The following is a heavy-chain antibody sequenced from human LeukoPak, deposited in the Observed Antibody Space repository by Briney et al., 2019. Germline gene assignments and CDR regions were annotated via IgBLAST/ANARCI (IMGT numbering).Heavy chain of an antibody. D-gene: IGHD3-22*01. CDR3: ARDYYYDSSGYYVG. V-gene: IGHV1-18*01. CDR1: GYTFTGYG. Sequence: ASVKVSCKTSGYTFTGYGISWVRQAPGQGLEWMGWISAYNGNTNYAQKLQGRVTMTTDTSTGTAYMELRSLRSDDTAVYYCARDYYYDSSGYYVGWGQGTLVTVSS. J-gene: IGHJ4*02. CDR2: ISAYNGNT.